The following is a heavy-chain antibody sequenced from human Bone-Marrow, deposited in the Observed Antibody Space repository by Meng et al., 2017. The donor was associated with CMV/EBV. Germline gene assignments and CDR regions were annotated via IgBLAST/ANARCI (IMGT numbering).Heavy chain of an antibody. D-gene: IGHD6-13*01. Sequence: SDTLSLTCAVYGGSFSGYYWSWIRQPPGKGLEWIGYIYYSGSTNYNPSLKSRVTISVDTSKNQFSLKLSSVTAADTAVYYCAREGIAAAACFDPWGQGTLVTVSS. CDR2: IYYSGST. CDR3: AREGIAAAACFDP. V-gene: IGHV4-59*01. CDR1: GGSFSGYY. J-gene: IGHJ5*02.